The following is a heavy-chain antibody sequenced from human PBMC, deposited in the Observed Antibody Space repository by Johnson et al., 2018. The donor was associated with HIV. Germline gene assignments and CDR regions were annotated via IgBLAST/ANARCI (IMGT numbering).Heavy chain of an antibody. J-gene: IGHJ3*02. Sequence: QVQLVESGGGLVQPGGSLRLSCVVSGFTFSDYYMDWVRQAPGKGLEWVSYISSSGSTIYYADSVKGRFTISRDNAKKSQYLQMNSLRAEDTAVYYCARDQWTSSWTNDAFDIWGQGTMVTVSS. CDR1: GFTFSDYY. CDR2: ISSSGSTI. CDR3: ARDQWTSSWTNDAFDI. V-gene: IGHV3-11*04. D-gene: IGHD6-13*01.